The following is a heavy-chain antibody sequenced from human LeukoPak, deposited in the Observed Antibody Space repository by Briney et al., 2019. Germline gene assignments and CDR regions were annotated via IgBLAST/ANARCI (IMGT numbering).Heavy chain of an antibody. J-gene: IGHJ5*01. CDR3: ARDLFFGSKWYEGWFDS. CDR1: GFTFSSYW. Sequence: GGSLRLSCAASGFTFSSYWMSRVRQAPGKGLEWVANIKQDGSEKYYVDSVKGRFTISRDNAKNSLYLQMDSLRVEDTGVYYCARDLFFGSKWYEGWFDSWGRGTLVTVSS. D-gene: IGHD2-8*01. V-gene: IGHV3-7*01. CDR2: IKQDGSEK.